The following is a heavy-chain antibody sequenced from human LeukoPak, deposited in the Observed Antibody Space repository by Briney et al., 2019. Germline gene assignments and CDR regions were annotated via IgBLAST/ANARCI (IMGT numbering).Heavy chain of an antibody. J-gene: IGHJ4*02. Sequence: GGSLRLSCAVSGFTFSSYGMHWVRQAPGKGLEGVAVIWYDGSNKYYADSVKGRFTISRDNSKNTLYLQMNSLRAEDTAVYYCAKGQGYYDSSSPNSFDYWGQGTLVTVSS. V-gene: IGHV3-33*06. CDR1: GFTFSSYG. CDR2: IWYDGSNK. D-gene: IGHD3-22*01. CDR3: AKGQGYYDSSSPNSFDY.